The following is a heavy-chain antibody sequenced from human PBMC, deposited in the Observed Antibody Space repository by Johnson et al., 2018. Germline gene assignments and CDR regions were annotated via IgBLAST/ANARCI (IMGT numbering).Heavy chain of an antibody. CDR2: IYYTGRT. D-gene: IGHD1-26*01. J-gene: IGHJ6*03. CDR1: SGSISTYY. V-gene: IGHV4-59*01. Sequence: QVQLQESGPGLVEHSETLSLTCTVSSGSISTYYWRWIRQPPGKGLEWIGYIYYTGRTSYTPSLRLRVTISLDTSKNQFSLQLTPVTAAATAADYCARERTTGGINYYYYHIDVWGKGTTVTVSS. CDR3: ARERTTGGINYYYYHIDV.